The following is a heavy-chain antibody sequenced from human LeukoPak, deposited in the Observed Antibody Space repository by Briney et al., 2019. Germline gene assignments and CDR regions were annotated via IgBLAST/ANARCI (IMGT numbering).Heavy chain of an antibody. Sequence: ASVKVSCKTSGYSFANYDINWVRQATGQGLEWMGWMNPNSGNTGYAQKFQGRVAITTDTSISTAYMELSSLISEDTAVYYCAIGLTGYYSHYFDYWGQGTLVTVSS. CDR3: AIGLTGYYSHYFDY. CDR2: MNPNSGNT. J-gene: IGHJ4*02. D-gene: IGHD3-9*01. V-gene: IGHV1-8*03. CDR1: GYSFANYD.